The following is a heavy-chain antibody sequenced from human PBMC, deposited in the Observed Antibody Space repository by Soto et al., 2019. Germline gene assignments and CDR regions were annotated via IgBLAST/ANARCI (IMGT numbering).Heavy chain of an antibody. J-gene: IGHJ6*02. Sequence: SETLSLTCTVSGDSISTYYWSWIRQPPGKGLQWIGYIFYSGGTAYNPSLKSRVTISLDMSKKQISLKLSSVTTADTATYFCASVSSSSDYYGMDVWGQGTTVTVSS. D-gene: IGHD6-6*01. CDR1: GDSISTYY. V-gene: IGHV4-59*01. CDR3: ASVSSSSDYYGMDV. CDR2: IFYSGGT.